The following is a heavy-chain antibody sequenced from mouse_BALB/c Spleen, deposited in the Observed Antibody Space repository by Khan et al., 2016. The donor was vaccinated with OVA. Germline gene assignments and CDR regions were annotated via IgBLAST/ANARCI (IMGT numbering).Heavy chain of an antibody. CDR2: IDPFNNNT. J-gene: IGHJ3*01. Sequence: VQLQQSGPEMMKPGASVKIFCKASGYSFTTYYIHCVQRSHGKSSEWIGYIDPFNNNTNYNQIFKGKATLTVDKSSSTAYMHLSSLTSEDSAVXYSTRLGLNNWFAYWGQGTLVAVSA. V-gene: IGHV1S135*01. D-gene: IGHD1-3*01. CDR1: GYSFTTYY. CDR3: TRLGLNNWFAY.